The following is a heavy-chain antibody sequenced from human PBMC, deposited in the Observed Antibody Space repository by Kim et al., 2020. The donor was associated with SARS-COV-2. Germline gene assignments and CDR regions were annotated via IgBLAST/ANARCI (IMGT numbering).Heavy chain of an antibody. CDR3: AILKYSSSWYPMWVGWFDP. Sequence: SVKVSCKASGGTFSSYAISWVRQAPGQGLEWMGGIIPIFGTANYAQKFQGRVTITADESTSTAYMELSSLRSEDTAVYYCAILKYSSSWYPMWVGWFDPWGQGTLVTVSS. J-gene: IGHJ5*02. CDR1: GGTFSSYA. CDR2: IIPIFGTA. D-gene: IGHD6-13*01. V-gene: IGHV1-69*13.